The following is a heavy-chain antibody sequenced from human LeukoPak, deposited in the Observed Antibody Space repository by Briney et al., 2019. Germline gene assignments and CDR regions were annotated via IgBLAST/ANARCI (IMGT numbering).Heavy chain of an antibody. Sequence: PSETLSLTCTVSGGSISSYYWSWIRQPPGKGLEWIGYIYYSGSTNYNPSLKSRVTISVDTSKNQFSLKLSSVTAADTAVYYCARHGNIYDFWSQPPVGAFDIWGQGTMVTVSS. CDR2: IYYSGST. V-gene: IGHV4-59*08. CDR3: ARHGNIYDFWSQPPVGAFDI. CDR1: GGSISSYY. J-gene: IGHJ3*02. D-gene: IGHD3-3*01.